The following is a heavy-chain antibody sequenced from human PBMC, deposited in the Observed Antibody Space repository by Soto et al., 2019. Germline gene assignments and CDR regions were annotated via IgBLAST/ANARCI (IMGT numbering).Heavy chain of an antibody. V-gene: IGHV1-46*04. CDR2: INPSARSA. Sequence: ASVKVSCKASGYTFTNYYLHWVRQAPGQGLEWVGMINPSARSASYAQKLRGRLTMDRDTSTTTVYMELSRLTSEDTAVYYCARDNSAANGVLDHWGLGTLVTV. D-gene: IGHD1-1*01. J-gene: IGHJ4*02. CDR3: ARDNSAANGVLDH. CDR1: GYTFTNYY.